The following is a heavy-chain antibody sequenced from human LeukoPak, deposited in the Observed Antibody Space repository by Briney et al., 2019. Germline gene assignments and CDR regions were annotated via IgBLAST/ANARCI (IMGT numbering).Heavy chain of an antibody. V-gene: IGHV4-59*01. CDR1: SGSISSYF. D-gene: IGHD5-12*01. Sequence: PSETLSLTCTVSSGSISSYFWSWIRQSPGKRLEWIGYISYSGSTNYNPSLKSRITMSVDTSKNQFPLKVTSVTAADTALYYCARSYSGYDSPFDFWGQGTLVTVSS. J-gene: IGHJ4*02. CDR3: ARSYSGYDSPFDF. CDR2: ISYSGST.